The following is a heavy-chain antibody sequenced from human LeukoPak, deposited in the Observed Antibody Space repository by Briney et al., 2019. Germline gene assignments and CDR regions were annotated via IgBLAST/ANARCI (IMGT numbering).Heavy chain of an antibody. Sequence: SLRLSCAASGFTFSSYSMNRVPQAQGKGLEWGSSISSSSSYIYYADSVKGRLTISRDNAKNSLYLQMNSLRAEDTAVYYCARDKVDTMQPWGQGTRVTVSS. V-gene: IGHV3-21*01. CDR3: ARDKVDTMQP. J-gene: IGHJ1*01. CDR2: ISSSSSYI. D-gene: IGHD3-10*01. CDR1: GFTFSSYS.